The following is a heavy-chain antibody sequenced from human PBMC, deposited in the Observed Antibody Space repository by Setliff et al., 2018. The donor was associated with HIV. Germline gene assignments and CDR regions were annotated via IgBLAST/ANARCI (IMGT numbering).Heavy chain of an antibody. CDR1: GDSISSGSNY. CDR3: ARASSDIPGVDSNYFDD. J-gene: IGHJ4*02. D-gene: IGHD2-2*01. Sequence: SETLSLTCTVSGDSISSGSNYWSWIRQPAGKGLEWIGRIYTSGPRYNPSLENRVTISVDTSKSQFFLMLSSVTAADTAVYYCARASSDIPGVDSNYFDDWSQGTLVTVSS. V-gene: IGHV4-61*02. CDR2: IYTSGP.